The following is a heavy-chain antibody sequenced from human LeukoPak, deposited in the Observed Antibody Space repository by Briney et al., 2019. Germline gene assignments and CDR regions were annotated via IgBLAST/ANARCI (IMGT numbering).Heavy chain of an antibody. CDR1: GFSFSTSS. CDR3: GSLHNRAL. D-gene: IGHD2/OR15-2a*01. J-gene: IGHJ1*01. CDR2: ISSTSSAI. Sequence: GGSLRLSCAASGFSFSTSSMNWVRQAPGKGLEWISYISSTSSAIYYADSVKGRFAISRDDAKNSLYLQMNSLRAEDTAIYYCGSLHNRALWGQGTLVTVSS. V-gene: IGHV3-48*01.